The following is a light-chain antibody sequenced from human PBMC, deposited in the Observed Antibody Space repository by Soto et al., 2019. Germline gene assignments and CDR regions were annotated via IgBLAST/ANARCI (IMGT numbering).Light chain of an antibody. CDR1: ETVAKNY. V-gene: IGKV3-20*01. CDR2: GAS. Sequence: EIVLTQFPGTLSLSPGKSATLSCRASETVAKNYLAWFQKKPGQAPKLLIHGASTRATDIPDRFSGSGSGTDFTLTVSRLEPEDFAVYDCQHYDTAPLSFGGGTRVEI. CDR3: QHYDTAPLS. J-gene: IGKJ4*01.